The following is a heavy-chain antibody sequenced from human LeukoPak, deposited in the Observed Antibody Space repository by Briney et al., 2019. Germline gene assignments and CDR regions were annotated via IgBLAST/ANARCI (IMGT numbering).Heavy chain of an antibody. D-gene: IGHD2-21*02. CDR3: ARDIAVTAAGVVY. J-gene: IGHJ4*02. V-gene: IGHV3-48*02. CDR1: GFTFSSYS. Sequence: GGSLRLSCAASGFTFSSYSMNWVRQAPGKGLEWVSYISSSSSTIYYADSVKGRFTISRDNAKNSLYLQVNSLRDEDTAVYYCARDIAVTAAGVVYWGQGTLVTVSS. CDR2: ISSSSSTI.